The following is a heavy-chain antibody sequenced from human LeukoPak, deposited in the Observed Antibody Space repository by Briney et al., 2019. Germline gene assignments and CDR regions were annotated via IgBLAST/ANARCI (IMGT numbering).Heavy chain of an antibody. V-gene: IGHV1-2*02. D-gene: IGHD3-16*01. CDR3: ARAGTFMLLGY. CDR1: RYTFTAYY. CDR2: IDPKSGDT. J-gene: IGHJ4*02. Sequence: ASVKVSCKASRYTFTAYYIHWVRQAPGQGLEWMGWIDPKSGDTDYAQKFQGRVSMTRDTSVSTAYMDLSSLRSDDTAVYYCARAGTFMLLGYWGQGTLVTVSS.